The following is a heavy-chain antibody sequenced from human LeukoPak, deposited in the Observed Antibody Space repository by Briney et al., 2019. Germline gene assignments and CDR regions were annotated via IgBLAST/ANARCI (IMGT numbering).Heavy chain of an antibody. CDR3: ARGGVWGSYRLYYFDY. Sequence: GGSLRLSCAASGFTFSSYTMNWVRQAPGKGLEWVSSISSSSSYIYYAGSVKGRFTISRDNAKNSLYLQMNSLRAEDTAVYYCARGGVWGSYRLYYFDYWGQGTLVTVSS. J-gene: IGHJ4*02. V-gene: IGHV3-21*01. CDR2: ISSSSSYI. D-gene: IGHD3-16*02. CDR1: GFTFSSYT.